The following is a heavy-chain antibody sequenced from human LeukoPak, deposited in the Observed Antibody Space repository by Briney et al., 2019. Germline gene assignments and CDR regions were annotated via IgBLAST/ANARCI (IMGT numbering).Heavy chain of an antibody. Sequence: SETLSLTCTVSGGSISSYYWSWIRQPPGKGPEWIGYIHYSGSTNYNPSLKSRVTISVDTSKNQFSLKLSSVTAADTAVYYCARGVTMVRGVLFDCWGQGTLVTVSS. CDR1: GGSISSYY. CDR2: IHYSGST. J-gene: IGHJ4*02. CDR3: ARGVTMVRGVLFDC. V-gene: IGHV4-59*01. D-gene: IGHD3-10*01.